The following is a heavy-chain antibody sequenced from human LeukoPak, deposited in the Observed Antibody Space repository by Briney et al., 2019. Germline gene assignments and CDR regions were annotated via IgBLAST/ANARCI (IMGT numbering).Heavy chain of an antibody. CDR3: ARDPTLWSGYDMDL. CDR1: VYSFTAHY. V-gene: IGHV1-2*04. D-gene: IGHD5-18*01. J-gene: IGHJ6*02. Sequence: ASVKVSCKASVYSFTAHYFHWVRQAPGQGLEWMGWIDPNSGDTNYAQKFQGWVTMTSDTSISTIYVELTRLKSNDTAVYYCARDPTLWSGYDMDLWGQGTTVTVSS. CDR2: IDPNSGDT.